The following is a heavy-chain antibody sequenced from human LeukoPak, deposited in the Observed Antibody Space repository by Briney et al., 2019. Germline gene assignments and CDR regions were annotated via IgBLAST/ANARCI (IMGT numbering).Heavy chain of an antibody. CDR1: GFAFSSYA. V-gene: IGHV3-23*01. CDR2: IGSGTNGRT. Sequence: GGSLRLSCAASGFAFSSYAMTWVRQAPGKGLEWVSGIGSGTNGRTYYADSVKGRFTISRDNAKNSLYLQMNSLRAEDTAVYYCASLPQDIVVVPAAIVGYWGQGTLVTVSS. J-gene: IGHJ4*02. D-gene: IGHD2-2*02. CDR3: ASLPQDIVVVPAAIVGY.